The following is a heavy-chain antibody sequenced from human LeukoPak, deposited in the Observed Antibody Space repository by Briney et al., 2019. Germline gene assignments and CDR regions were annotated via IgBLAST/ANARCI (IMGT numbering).Heavy chain of an antibody. CDR2: ISSSSSYI. J-gene: IGHJ4*02. D-gene: IGHD6-19*01. V-gene: IGHV3-21*04. CDR3: AKSRSGWYWGYFDY. Sequence: GGSLRLSCAASGFTFSSYSMNWVRQAPGKGLEWVSSISSSSSYIYYADSVKGRFTISRDNSKNTLYLQMNSLRAEDTAVYYCAKSRSGWYWGYFDYWGQGTLVTVSS. CDR1: GFTFSSYS.